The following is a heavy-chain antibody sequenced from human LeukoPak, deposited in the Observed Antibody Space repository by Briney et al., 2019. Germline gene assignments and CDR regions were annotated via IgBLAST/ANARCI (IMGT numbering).Heavy chain of an antibody. CDR3: AKHIVYTRAVDI. CDR2: ISGSGGST. V-gene: IGHV3-23*01. Sequence: PGGSLRLSCAASGFAFSTYAMTWVRQAPGKGLEWMSDISGSGGSTNYADSVKGRFTISRDNSKNTLYLQMNSLRAEDTAAYYCAKHIVYTRAVDIWGQGTMVTVSS. J-gene: IGHJ3*02. D-gene: IGHD5/OR15-5a*01. CDR1: GFAFSTYA.